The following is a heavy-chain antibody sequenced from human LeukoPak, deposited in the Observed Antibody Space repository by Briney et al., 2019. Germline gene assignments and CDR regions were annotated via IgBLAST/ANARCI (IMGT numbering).Heavy chain of an antibody. Sequence: PSETLSLTCTVSGGSISSGSYYWRWIRQPAGKGLEWIGRIYTSGSTNYNPSLKSRVTISVDTSKNQFSLKLSSVTAADTAVYYCARAPLLNPGVLGYFDYWGQGTLVTVSS. CDR3: ARAPLLNPGVLGYFDY. V-gene: IGHV4-61*02. D-gene: IGHD2-8*01. CDR1: GGSISSGSYY. J-gene: IGHJ4*02. CDR2: IYTSGST.